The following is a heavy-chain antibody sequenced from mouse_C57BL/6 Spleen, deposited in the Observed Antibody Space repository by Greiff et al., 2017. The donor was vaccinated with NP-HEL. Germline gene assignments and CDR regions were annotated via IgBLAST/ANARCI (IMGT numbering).Heavy chain of an antibody. CDR1: GFTFSSYT. CDR3: ARYYYGSQAWFAY. D-gene: IGHD1-1*01. Sequence: DVMLVESGGGLVKPGGSLKLSCAASGFTFSSYTMSWVRQTPEKRLEWVATISGGGGNTYYPDSVKGRFTISRDNAKNTLYLQMSSLRSEDTALYYCARYYYGSQAWFAYWGQGTLVTVSA. J-gene: IGHJ3*01. V-gene: IGHV5-9*01. CDR2: ISGGGGNT.